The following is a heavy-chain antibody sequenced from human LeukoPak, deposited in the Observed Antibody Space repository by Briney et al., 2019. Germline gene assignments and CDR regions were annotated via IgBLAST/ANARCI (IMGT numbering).Heavy chain of an antibody. CDR1: GFTFSSYG. CDR2: ISSNGGST. Sequence: PGGSLRLSCAASGFTFSSYGIHWVRQAPGKGLEYVSAISSNGGSTNYANSVKGRFTISRDNSKNTLYLQMGSLRTEDMAVYYCARVSSGWYGYWGQGTLVTVSS. D-gene: IGHD6-19*01. V-gene: IGHV3-64*01. CDR3: ARVSSGWYGY. J-gene: IGHJ1*01.